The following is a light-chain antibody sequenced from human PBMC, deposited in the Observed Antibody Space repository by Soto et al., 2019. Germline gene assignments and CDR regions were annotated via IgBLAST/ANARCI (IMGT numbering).Light chain of an antibody. Sequence: EIVLTQSPATLSLSPGERATLSCRASQSVSSYLAWYQQKPGQAPRLLISDASNRATGIPARFSGSESGTDFTLTISSLEPEDFAVYYCQQRSNWPWTFGQGNKVDIK. CDR3: QQRSNWPWT. CDR1: QSVSSY. V-gene: IGKV3-11*01. J-gene: IGKJ1*01. CDR2: DAS.